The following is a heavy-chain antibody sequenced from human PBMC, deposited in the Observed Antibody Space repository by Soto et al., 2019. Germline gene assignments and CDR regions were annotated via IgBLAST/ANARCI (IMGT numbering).Heavy chain of an antibody. J-gene: IGHJ6*02. CDR1: GFTFSSYW. CDR3: ARDLSYYGSGSYYNQDYYYYYGMDV. Sequence: PGGSLRLSCAASGFTFSSYWMSWVRQAPGKGLEWVANIKQDGSEKYYVDSVKGRFTISRDNARNSLYLQMNSLRAEDTAVYYCARDLSYYGSGSYYNQDYYYYYGMDVWGQGTTVTVSS. V-gene: IGHV3-7*05. CDR2: IKQDGSEK. D-gene: IGHD3-10*01.